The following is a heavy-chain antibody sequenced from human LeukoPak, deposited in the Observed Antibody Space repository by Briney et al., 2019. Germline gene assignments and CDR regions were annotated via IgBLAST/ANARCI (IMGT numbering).Heavy chain of an antibody. Sequence: ASVKVSCKASGYTFTGYYMHWVRQAPGQGLEWMGRINPNSGGTNYAQKFQGRVTVTRDTSISTAYMELSRLRSDDTAVYYCATYDSGGYPLGYWGQGTLVTVSS. V-gene: IGHV1-2*06. CDR3: ATYDSGGYPLGY. D-gene: IGHD3-22*01. CDR2: INPNSGGT. CDR1: GYTFTGYY. J-gene: IGHJ4*02.